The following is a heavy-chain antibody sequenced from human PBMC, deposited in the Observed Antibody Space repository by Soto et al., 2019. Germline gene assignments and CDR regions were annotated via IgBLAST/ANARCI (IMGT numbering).Heavy chain of an antibody. J-gene: IGHJ6*02. D-gene: IGHD3-3*01. Sequence: PVGSLRLSCAASGFTFSSYEMNWVRQAPGKGLEWVSYISSSGSTIYYADSVKGRFTISRDNAKNSLYLQMNSLRAEATAVYYCARAPTITRWGVFIGGVYGMDVWGQGTKVTGYS. CDR3: ARAPTITRWGVFIGGVYGMDV. CDR2: ISSSGSTI. CDR1: GFTFSSYE. V-gene: IGHV3-48*03.